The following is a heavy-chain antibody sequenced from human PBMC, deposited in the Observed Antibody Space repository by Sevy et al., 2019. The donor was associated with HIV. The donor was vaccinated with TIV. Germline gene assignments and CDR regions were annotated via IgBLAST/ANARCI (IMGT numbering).Heavy chain of an antibody. J-gene: IGHJ6*02. CDR1: GGTFSNYA. D-gene: IGHD3-22*01. Sequence: ASVTVSCKASGGTFSNYAISWVRQAPGQGLAWMGGFIPMFDTANSAQKFQGRVTLTADGSTSTAYMELSSLRSEDTAVYYCASSYYESRGSSPLYYYGMDVWGQGTTVTVSS. CDR2: FIPMFDTA. V-gene: IGHV1-69*13. CDR3: ASSYYESRGSSPLYYYGMDV.